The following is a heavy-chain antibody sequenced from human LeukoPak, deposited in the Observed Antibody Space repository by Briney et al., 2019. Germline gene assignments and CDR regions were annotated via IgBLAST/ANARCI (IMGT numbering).Heavy chain of an antibody. CDR1: GGSISSSSYY. J-gene: IGHJ4*02. CDR3: VRSAAGTLFIDY. CDR2: IYYSGST. V-gene: IGHV4-39*01. D-gene: IGHD6-13*01. Sequence: PSETLSLTCTVSGGSISSSSYYWGWIRQPPGKGLEWIGSIYYSGSTYYNPSLKSRVTISVDTSKNQFSLKLSSVTAADTAVYYCVRSAAGTLFIDYWGQGTLVTVSS.